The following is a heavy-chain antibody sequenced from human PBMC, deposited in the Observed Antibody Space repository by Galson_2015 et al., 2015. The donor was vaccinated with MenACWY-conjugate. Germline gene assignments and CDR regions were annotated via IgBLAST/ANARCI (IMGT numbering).Heavy chain of an antibody. CDR1: DDRFTSYG. CDR3: SIDSVVNYLPYSAMIRGEAMYV. D-gene: IGHD3-10*01. CDR2: ISGYNGDT. V-gene: IGHV1-18*01. Sequence: SVKVSCKASDDRFTSYGISWVRQAPGQGLEWMGWISGYNGDTNYAQKYQDRVTMTTDTSTSTAYMELRNLRSDDTAVYYCSIDSVVNYLPYSAMIRGEAMYVWGQGTTVTVSS. J-gene: IGHJ6*02.